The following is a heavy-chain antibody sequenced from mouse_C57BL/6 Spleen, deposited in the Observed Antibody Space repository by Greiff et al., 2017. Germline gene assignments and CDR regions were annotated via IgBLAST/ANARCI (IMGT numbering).Heavy chain of an antibody. CDR3: ARCYGISYECYFDY. CDR2: IYPGSGNT. J-gene: IGHJ2*01. V-gene: IGHV1-76*01. CDR1: GYTFTDYY. D-gene: IGHD1-1*01. Sequence: QVQLQQSGAELVRPGASVKLSCKASGYTFTDYYINWVKQRPGQGLEWIARIYPGSGNTYYNEKFKGKATLTAEKSSSTAYMQLSSLTSEDSAVYFCARCYGISYECYFDYWGQGTTLTVSS.